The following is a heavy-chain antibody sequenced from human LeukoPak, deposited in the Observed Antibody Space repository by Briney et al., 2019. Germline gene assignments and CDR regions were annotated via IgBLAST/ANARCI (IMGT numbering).Heavy chain of an antibody. CDR2: ISTNGDT. J-gene: IGHJ4*01. Sequence: PSETPSLTCTVSGDSIRNYYWSWIRQPAGKGLEWIGRISTNGDTNYNPSLNSRVTMSIDESRNQFSLKLNSVTAADTAVYYCAFSEVGTTKVFDYWGQGLVVTVSS. V-gene: IGHV4-4*07. CDR3: AFSEVGTTKVFDY. CDR1: GDSIRNYY. D-gene: IGHD1-26*01.